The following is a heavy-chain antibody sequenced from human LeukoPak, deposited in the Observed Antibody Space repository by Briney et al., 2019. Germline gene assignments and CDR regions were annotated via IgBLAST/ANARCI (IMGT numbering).Heavy chain of an antibody. CDR1: GYSLSSGYY. V-gene: IGHV4-38-2*02. D-gene: IGHD6-25*01. CDR3: ARDQRVNWFDP. Sequence: SETLSLTCTVSGYSLSSGYYWGWIRQPPGKGLEWIGSIYHSGSTYYSPSIKSRVTISVDPSKNQFSLKLSSVTAPDTAVYYCARDQRVNWFDPWGQGTLVTVSS. CDR2: IYHSGST. J-gene: IGHJ5*02.